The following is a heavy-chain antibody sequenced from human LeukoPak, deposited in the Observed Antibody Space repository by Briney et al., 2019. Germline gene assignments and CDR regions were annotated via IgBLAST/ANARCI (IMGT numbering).Heavy chain of an antibody. D-gene: IGHD1-7*01. CDR1: SVSISSSSYY. Sequence: PSETLSLTCTVSSVSISSSSYYWGWIRQPPGKGLECIGNIYPSGTPYYNPSLKSRVTISIDTSKSQFSLRLSSVTAADTAVYYCVQNIPGAIEHRGQGTLVTVSS. V-gene: IGHV4-39*01. J-gene: IGHJ1*01. CDR3: VQNIPGAIEH. CDR2: IYPSGTP.